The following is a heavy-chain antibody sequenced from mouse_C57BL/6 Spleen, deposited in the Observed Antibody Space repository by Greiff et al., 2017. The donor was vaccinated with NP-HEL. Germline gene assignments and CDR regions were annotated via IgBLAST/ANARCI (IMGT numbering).Heavy chain of an antibody. CDR2: ISSGSSTI. CDR1: GFTFSSYA. V-gene: IGHV5-17*01. J-gene: IGHJ4*01. CDR3: ARNPPYYAMDY. Sequence: DVHLVESGEGLVKPGGSLKLSCAASGFTFSSYAMSWVRQTPEKRLEWVAYISSGSSTIYYADTVKGRFTISRDNAKNTLFLQMTSLRSEDTAMYYCARNPPYYAMDYWGQGTSVTVSS.